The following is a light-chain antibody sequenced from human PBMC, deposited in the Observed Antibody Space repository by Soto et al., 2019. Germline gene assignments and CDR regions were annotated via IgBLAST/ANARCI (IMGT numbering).Light chain of an antibody. CDR1: RGHSSYI. V-gene: IGLV4-60*02. CDR3: ETWDSNTRV. Sequence: QTVVTQSSSASASLGSSVKLTCTLSRGHSSYIIAWHQQQPGKAPRYLMKLEGSGSYNKGSGVPDRFSGSSSGADRYLTISNLQFEDEADYYCETWDSNTRVFGGGTKLTVL. J-gene: IGLJ3*02. CDR2: LEGSGSY.